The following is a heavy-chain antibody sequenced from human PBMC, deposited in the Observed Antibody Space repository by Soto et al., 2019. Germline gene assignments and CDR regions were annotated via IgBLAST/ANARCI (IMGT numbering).Heavy chain of an antibody. V-gene: IGHV4-61*01. CDR2: IYYSGST. CDR3: ARENYDILTGYYYYGMDV. Sequence: QVQLQESGPGLVKHSETLSLTCTVSGGSVSSGSYYWSWIRQPPGKGLEWIGYIYYSGSTNYNPSLKSRVTISVDTSKNQYSLKLSSVTAADTAVYYCARENYDILTGYYYYGMDVWGQGTTVTVSS. D-gene: IGHD3-9*01. J-gene: IGHJ6*02. CDR1: GGSVSSGSYY.